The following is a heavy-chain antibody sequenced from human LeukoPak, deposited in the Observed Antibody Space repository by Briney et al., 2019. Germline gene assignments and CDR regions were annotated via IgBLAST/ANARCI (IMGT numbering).Heavy chain of an antibody. Sequence: GGSLRLSCAASGFTFSSYAMHWVRQAPGKGLEYVSTISGNGGSTYYANSVKGRFTISRDNSKNTLYLQMNSLRAEDTAVYYCAKGVATDYYYYMDVWGKGTTVTVSS. J-gene: IGHJ6*03. CDR2: ISGNGGST. V-gene: IGHV3-64*01. D-gene: IGHD5-12*01. CDR3: AKGVATDYYYYMDV. CDR1: GFTFSSYA.